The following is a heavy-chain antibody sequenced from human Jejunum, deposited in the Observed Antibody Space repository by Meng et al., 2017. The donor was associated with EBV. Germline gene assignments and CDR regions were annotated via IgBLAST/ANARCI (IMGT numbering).Heavy chain of an antibody. CDR1: GFSLRANGVG. Sequence: QIPLTDAGPPLGKPPHTLTLTCTFSGFSLRANGVGVAWIRQPPGKALEWLAVIYWDDSRLYSPSLRSRLTITKDTSKNQVVLIMTNMDPVDTATYYCAHKGSGSYPLDYWGQGTLVTVSS. CDR2: IYWDDSR. V-gene: IGHV2-5*02. CDR3: AHKGSGSYPLDY. J-gene: IGHJ4*02. D-gene: IGHD1-26*01.